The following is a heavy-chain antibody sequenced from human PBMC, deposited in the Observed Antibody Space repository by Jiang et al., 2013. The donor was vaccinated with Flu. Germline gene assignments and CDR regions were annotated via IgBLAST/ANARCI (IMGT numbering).Heavy chain of an antibody. V-gene: IGHV3-30-3*01. D-gene: IGHD3-22*01. Sequence: APGKGLEWVAVISYDGSNKYYADSVKGRFTISRDNSKNTLYLQMNSLRAEDTAVYYCARDPYYYDSSGYLDYWGQGTLVTVSS. J-gene: IGHJ4*02. CDR2: ISYDGSNK. CDR3: ARDPYYYDSSGYLDY.